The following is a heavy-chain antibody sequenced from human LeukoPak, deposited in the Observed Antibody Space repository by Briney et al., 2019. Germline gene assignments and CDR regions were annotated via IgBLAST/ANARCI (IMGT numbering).Heavy chain of an antibody. CDR2: INPNSGGT. V-gene: IGHV1-2*02. D-gene: IGHD4-17*01. CDR3: ATQRRTYGDYWRNDY. J-gene: IGHJ4*02. CDR1: GYTFTGYY. Sequence: ASVKVSCKASGYTFTGYYMHWVRQAPGQGLEWMGWINPNSGGTNYAQKFQGRVTMTRDTSISTAYMELSRLRSDDTAVYYCATQRRTYGDYWRNDYWGQGTLVTVSS.